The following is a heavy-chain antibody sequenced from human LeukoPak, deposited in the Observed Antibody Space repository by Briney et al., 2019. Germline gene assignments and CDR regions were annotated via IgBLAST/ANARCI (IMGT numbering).Heavy chain of an antibody. CDR3: ARVGGYSGYDSDYYYGMDV. J-gene: IGHJ6*04. CDR2: ISSSSSYI. V-gene: IGHV3-21*01. CDR1: GFTFSSYS. Sequence: PGGSLRLSCAASGFTFSSYSMNWVRQAPGQGLEWVSSISSSSSYIYYADSVKGRFTISTDNAKNSLYLQMNSLRAEDTAVYYCARVGGYSGYDSDYYYGMDVWGKGTTVTASS. D-gene: IGHD5-12*01.